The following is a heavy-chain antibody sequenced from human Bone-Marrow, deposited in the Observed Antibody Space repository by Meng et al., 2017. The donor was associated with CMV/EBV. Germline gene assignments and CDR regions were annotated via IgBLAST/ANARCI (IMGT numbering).Heavy chain of an antibody. Sequence: GGSLRLSCAASGFTFSSYWMHWVRQAPGKGLVWVSRINSDGSSTSYADSVKGRFTISRDNAKNTLYLQMNSLRVENTAVYFCARGTQHLVLSGYYYGMDVWGQGTAVTVSS. D-gene: IGHD6-6*01. CDR3: ARGTQHLVLSGYYYGMDV. CDR1: GFTFSSYW. J-gene: IGHJ6*02. V-gene: IGHV3-74*01. CDR2: INSDGSST.